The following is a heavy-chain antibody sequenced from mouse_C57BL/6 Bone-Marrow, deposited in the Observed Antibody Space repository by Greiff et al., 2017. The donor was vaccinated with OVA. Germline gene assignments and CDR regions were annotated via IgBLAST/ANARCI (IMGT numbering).Heavy chain of an antibody. Sequence: EVMLVESGGGLVKPGGSLKLSCAASGFTFSSYTMSWVRQTPEKRLEWVATISGGGGNTYYPDSVKGRFTISRDNAKNTLYLQMSSLRSEDTALYFCARQEYYGYWGQGTTLTVSS. V-gene: IGHV5-9*01. CDR2: ISGGGGNT. CDR3: ARQEYYGY. CDR1: GFTFSSYT. J-gene: IGHJ2*01. D-gene: IGHD1-1*01.